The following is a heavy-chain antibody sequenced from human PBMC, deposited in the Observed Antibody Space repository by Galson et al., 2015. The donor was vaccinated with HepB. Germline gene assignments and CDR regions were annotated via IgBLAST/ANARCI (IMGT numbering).Heavy chain of an antibody. CDR3: ARGIAPGGHGMDV. J-gene: IGHJ6*02. D-gene: IGHD6-13*01. CDR2: TSYRSKWYN. V-gene: IGHV6-1*01. Sequence: CAISGDSVSSNSAAWNWIRQSPSRGLEWLGRTSYRSKWYNDFAASVKSRITINADTSKNHFSLQLNSVTPEDTAVYYCARGIAPGGHGMDVWGQGTTVTVSS. CDR1: GDSVSSNSAA.